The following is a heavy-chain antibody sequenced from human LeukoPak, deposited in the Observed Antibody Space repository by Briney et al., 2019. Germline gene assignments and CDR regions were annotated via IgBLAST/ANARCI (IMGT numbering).Heavy chain of an antibody. Sequence: SETLSLTCAVYGGSFSGYYWSWIRQPPGKGLEWIGEINHSGSTNYNPSLKSRVTISVDTSKNQFSLKLSSVTAADTAVYYCARVAPYYCGSGSYFDYWGQGTLVTVSS. CDR2: INHSGST. CDR1: GGSFSGYY. D-gene: IGHD3-10*01. J-gene: IGHJ4*02. V-gene: IGHV4-34*01. CDR3: ARVAPYYCGSGSYFDY.